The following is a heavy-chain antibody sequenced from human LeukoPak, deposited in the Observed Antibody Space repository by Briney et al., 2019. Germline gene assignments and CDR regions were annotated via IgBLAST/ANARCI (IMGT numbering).Heavy chain of an antibody. J-gene: IGHJ4*02. CDR3: ARGPTDDFWSGYYGYYFDY. CDR1: GYAFTSYD. D-gene: IGHD3-3*01. V-gene: IGHV7-4-1*02. CDR2: INTNTGNP. Sequence: ASVKVSCKASGYAFTSYDINWVRQAPGQGLEWMGWINTNTGNPTYAQGFTGRFVFSLDTSVSTAYLQISSLKAEDTAVYYCARGPTDDFWSGYYGYYFDYWGQGTLVTVSS.